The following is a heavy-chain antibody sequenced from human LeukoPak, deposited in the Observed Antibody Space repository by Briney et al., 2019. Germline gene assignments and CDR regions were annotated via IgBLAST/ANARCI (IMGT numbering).Heavy chain of an antibody. V-gene: IGHV1-18*01. D-gene: IGHD6-19*01. CDR1: GYTFTSYG. J-gene: IGHJ5*02. CDR3: ASISSGWYKNWFDP. CDR2: ISAYNGNT. Sequence: ASVKVSCKASGYTFTSYGISWVRQAPGQGLEWMGWISAYNGNTNYAQKLQGRVTMTTDTSTSTAYMELRSLRSDDTAVYYCASISSGWYKNWFDPWGQGTLVTVSS.